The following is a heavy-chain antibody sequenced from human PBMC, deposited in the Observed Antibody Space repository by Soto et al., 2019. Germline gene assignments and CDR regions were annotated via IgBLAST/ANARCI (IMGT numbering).Heavy chain of an antibody. J-gene: IGHJ4*02. D-gene: IGHD3-3*01. CDR2: ISHTKNT. CDR3: ARDPHSGDFDFDY. CDR1: RGSISSSDW. V-gene: IGHV4-4*02. Sequence: QVQLQESGPGLVKPSGTLSLTCTVSRGSISSSDWWSWVRQPPGKGLEWIGEISHTKNTNYNPSLKSRVAISVDKSKNQLSLKLSSVTAADTAVYYCARDPHSGDFDFDYWGQGTLVTVSS.